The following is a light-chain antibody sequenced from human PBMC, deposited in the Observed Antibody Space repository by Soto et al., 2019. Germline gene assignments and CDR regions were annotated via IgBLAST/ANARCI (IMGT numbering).Light chain of an antibody. J-gene: IGKJ4*01. CDR1: QSVSSVF. Sequence: EFVLTQSPGTLSLSPGERATLSCRANQSVSSVFLAWYQQKPGQPPRLLIYGASTRGSGIPDRFSGSGSGTDFTLTISRLEPEDFAVYYCQHYGSSPPLAFGGGTKVDIK. CDR3: QHYGSSPPLA. V-gene: IGKV3-20*01. CDR2: GAS.